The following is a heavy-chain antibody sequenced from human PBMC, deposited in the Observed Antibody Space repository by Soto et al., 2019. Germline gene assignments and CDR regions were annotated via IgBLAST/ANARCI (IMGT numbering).Heavy chain of an antibody. CDR1: GGNLSNSA. CDR2: IVPVCGFT. Sequence: SVKVSCKASGGNLSNSAISWVRQAPGQGLEWMGRIVPVCGFTNYAQKFQGRVTITADVSTSTAYMELSSLRSEDTAVYYCAADRGRFGFDPWGQGTLVTVSS. V-gene: IGHV1-69*13. J-gene: IGHJ5*02. D-gene: IGHD3-3*01. CDR3: AADRGRFGFDP.